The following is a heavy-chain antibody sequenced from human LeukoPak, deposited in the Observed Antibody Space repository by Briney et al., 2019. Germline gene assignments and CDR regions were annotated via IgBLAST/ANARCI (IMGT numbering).Heavy chain of an antibody. V-gene: IGHV3-23*01. J-gene: IGHJ4*02. Sequence: PGGSLRLSCAASGINFISYALTWVRQAPGKGLEWVSIISGGGHSTYYADSVKGRFTISRDNSKNTLYVQMNSLRAEDTAVYYCAKCSSSSISWPYFDLWGQGTLVTVSS. D-gene: IGHD2-2*01. CDR1: GINFISYA. CDR2: ISGGGHST. CDR3: AKCSSSSISWPYFDL.